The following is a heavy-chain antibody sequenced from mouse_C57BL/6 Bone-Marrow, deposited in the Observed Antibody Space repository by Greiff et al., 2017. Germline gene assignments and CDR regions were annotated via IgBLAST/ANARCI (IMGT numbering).Heavy chain of an antibody. D-gene: IGHD1-1*01. J-gene: IGHJ1*03. CDR2: INPNNGGT. CDR3: ARGVHYYGSSYWYFDV. V-gene: IGHV1-22*01. Sequence: EVKLEESGPELVKPGASVKMSCKASGYTFTDYNMHWVKQSHGKSLEWIGYINPNNGGTSYNQKFKGKATLTVNKSSSTAYMELRSLTSEDSAVYYCARGVHYYGSSYWYFDVWGTGTTVTVSS. CDR1: GYTFTDYN.